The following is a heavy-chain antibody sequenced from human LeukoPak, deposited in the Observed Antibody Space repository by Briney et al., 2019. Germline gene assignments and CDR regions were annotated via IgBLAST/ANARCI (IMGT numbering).Heavy chain of an antibody. CDR3: ARVYDFWRGYPHFDY. V-gene: IGHV1-8*01. Sequence: ASVKVSCKASGYTFTSYDINWVRQVTGQGLEWMGWMNPNSGNTGYAQKFQGRVTMTRNTSISTAYMELSSLRSEDTAVYYCARVYDFWRGYPHFDYWGQGTLVTVSS. D-gene: IGHD3-3*01. CDR1: GYTFTSYD. CDR2: MNPNSGNT. J-gene: IGHJ4*02.